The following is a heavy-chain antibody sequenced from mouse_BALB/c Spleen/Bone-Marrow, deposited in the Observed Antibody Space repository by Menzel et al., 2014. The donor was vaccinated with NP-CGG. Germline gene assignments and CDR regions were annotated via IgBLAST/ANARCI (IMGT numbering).Heavy chain of an antibody. CDR1: GFNIKDTY. Sequence: VQLQQSGAELVKPGASVKLSCTAPGFNIKDTYMHWVKQRPEQGLEWIGRIDPANGNTKYDPKFQGKATITADTSSNTAYLQLSSLTSEDTAVYYCASYYYGSSRSAYWGQGTLVTVSA. CDR3: ASYYYGSSRSAY. CDR2: IDPANGNT. J-gene: IGHJ3*01. D-gene: IGHD1-1*01. V-gene: IGHV14-3*02.